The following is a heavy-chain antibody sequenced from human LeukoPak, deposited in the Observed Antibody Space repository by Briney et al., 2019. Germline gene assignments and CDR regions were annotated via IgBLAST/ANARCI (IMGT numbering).Heavy chain of an antibody. D-gene: IGHD3-22*01. J-gene: IGHJ4*02. V-gene: IGHV3-74*01. CDR3: ARSGWPYYFDY. CDR1: GFTSSISW. Sequence: RGSLRLSCAASGFTSSISWAHWVRPAPGKGLVWVLRIHSDGSSTSDADSVRGRFTISRDDAKSTLYLQMNSLRAEGTAVYYCARSGWPYYFDYWGQGTLVTVSS. CDR2: IHSDGSST.